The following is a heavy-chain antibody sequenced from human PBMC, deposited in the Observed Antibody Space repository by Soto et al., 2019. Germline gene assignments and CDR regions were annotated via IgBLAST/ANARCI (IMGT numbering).Heavy chain of an antibody. V-gene: IGHV4-59*01. CDR3: TRVGGYYGDYPNFDY. Sequence: SETLSLTCTVSGGSINGYYWSWIRQPPGKGLQWIGNIYYSGSTNYNPSLKSRVTISVVSSKNQVSLKLSSVTAADTAVYYCTRVGGYYGDYPNFDYWGQGTLVTVSS. CDR2: IYYSGST. D-gene: IGHD4-17*01. J-gene: IGHJ4*02. CDR1: GGSINGYY.